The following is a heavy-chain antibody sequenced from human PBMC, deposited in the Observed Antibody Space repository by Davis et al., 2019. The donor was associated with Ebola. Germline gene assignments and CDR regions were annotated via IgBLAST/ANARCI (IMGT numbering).Heavy chain of an antibody. J-gene: IGHJ6*02. CDR3: ARDLKQVATIFGVGYYYYGMDV. Sequence: GESLKISCAASGFTFSSYWMSWVRQAPGKGLEWVANIKQDGSEKYYVDSVKGRFTISRDNAKNSLYLQMNSLRAEDTAVYYCARDLKQVATIFGVGYYYYGMDVWGQGTTVTVSS. D-gene: IGHD3-3*01. CDR1: GFTFSSYW. V-gene: IGHV3-7*01. CDR2: IKQDGSEK.